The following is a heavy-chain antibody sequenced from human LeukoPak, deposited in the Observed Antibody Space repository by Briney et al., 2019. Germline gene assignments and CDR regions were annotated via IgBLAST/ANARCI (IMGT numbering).Heavy chain of an antibody. CDR1: GFTFRNYA. J-gene: IGHJ4*02. Sequence: GGSLRLSCAASGFTFRNYAMHWVRQVPGKGLEWVAVISSDESNKYYADSVRGAFTISKDNSKSTLYLQMNSLRAEDPAVYYCARYLFYYGSGAWYWGQGTLVTVSS. CDR3: ARYLFYYGSGAWY. CDR2: ISSDESNK. V-gene: IGHV3-30*04. D-gene: IGHD3-10*01.